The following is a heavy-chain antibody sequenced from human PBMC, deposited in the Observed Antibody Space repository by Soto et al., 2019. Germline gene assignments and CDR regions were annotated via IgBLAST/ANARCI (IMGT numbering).Heavy chain of an antibody. Sequence: PGGSLRLSCAASGFTFSSYAMHWVRQAPGKGLEYVSAISSNGGSTYYANSVKGRFTISRDNSKNTLYLQMGSLRAEDMALYYCARVSPVRYYYDSSGYPDYWGKGPLVTVSS. CDR3: ARVSPVRYYYDSSGYPDY. J-gene: IGHJ4*02. CDR1: GFTFSSYA. CDR2: ISSNGGST. D-gene: IGHD3-22*01. V-gene: IGHV3-64*01.